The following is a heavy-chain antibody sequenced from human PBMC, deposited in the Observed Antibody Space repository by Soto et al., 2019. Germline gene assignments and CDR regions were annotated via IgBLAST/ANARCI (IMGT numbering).Heavy chain of an antibody. CDR2: INPNSGDK. D-gene: IGHD3-9*01. J-gene: IGHJ4*02. CDR1: GYTFTDYY. Sequence: QVQLLQSGAAVKKPGASVRVSCKAYGYTFTDYYMHWVRQAPGQGLEWMGWINPNSGDKRYAQKFQVRVTMTRDTSINTAYMEMSSLRSDDTAVYYCARGDILTGPSHPFDYWGQGTLVTVSS. CDR3: ARGDILTGPSHPFDY. V-gene: IGHV1-2*02.